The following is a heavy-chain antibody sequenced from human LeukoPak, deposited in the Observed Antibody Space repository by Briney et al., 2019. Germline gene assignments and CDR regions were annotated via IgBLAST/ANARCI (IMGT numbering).Heavy chain of an antibody. Sequence: SQTLSLTCAISGDSISSTNTAWHWIRQSPSRGLEWLGRTNYRSKWYTDYAESVKSRLVINPDTSKNEFSLQMTSVTSSDTAIYFCARGPKTGWFDHWGQGTLVTVSS. J-gene: IGHJ5*02. CDR2: TNYRSKWYT. D-gene: IGHD3-9*01. CDR1: GDSISSTNTA. CDR3: ARGPKTGWFDH. V-gene: IGHV6-1*01.